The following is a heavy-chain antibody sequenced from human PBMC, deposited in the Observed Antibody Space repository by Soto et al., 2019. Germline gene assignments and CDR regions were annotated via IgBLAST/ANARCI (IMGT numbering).Heavy chain of an antibody. Sequence: PSETLSLTCTVSGGSIISYYCIWGRHPPGKGLEWIGYIYYSGSTNYNPSLKSRVTISVDTSKNQFSLKLSSVTAADTAVYYCARSESSGLYYGMDVWGQGTTVTVSS. CDR1: GGSIISYY. D-gene: IGHD3-22*01. CDR2: IYYSGST. CDR3: ARSESSGLYYGMDV. V-gene: IGHV4-59*01. J-gene: IGHJ6*02.